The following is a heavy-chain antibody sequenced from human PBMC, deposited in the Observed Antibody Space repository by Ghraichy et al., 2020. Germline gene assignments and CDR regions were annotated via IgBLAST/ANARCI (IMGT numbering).Heavy chain of an antibody. V-gene: IGHV3-64D*06. Sequence: GGSLRLSCSASGFTFSSYAMHWVRQAPGQGLEYVSAINNNGGTTYYADSVKGRFTISRDNSKNKLYLQMSSLGAEDTAVYYCVKDRGSSGWFSDYWGQGTLVTVSS. CDR3: VKDRGSSGWFSDY. D-gene: IGHD6-19*01. J-gene: IGHJ4*02. CDR2: INNNGGTT. CDR1: GFTFSSYA.